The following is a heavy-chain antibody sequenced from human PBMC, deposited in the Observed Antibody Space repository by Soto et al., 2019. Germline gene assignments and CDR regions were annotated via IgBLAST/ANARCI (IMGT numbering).Heavy chain of an antibody. Sequence: GGSLRLSCAASTFTFSDYYMSWIRQAPGKGLEWVSCISGGGTSIYYADSVKGRFSVSRDNAKTSPYLQMNSLRAEDTAVYYCAKLGSLGHPYYYGMDVWGPGTTVTVSS. D-gene: IGHD3-16*01. V-gene: IGHV3-11*01. J-gene: IGHJ6*02. CDR2: ISGGGTSI. CDR3: AKLGSLGHPYYYGMDV. CDR1: TFTFSDYY.